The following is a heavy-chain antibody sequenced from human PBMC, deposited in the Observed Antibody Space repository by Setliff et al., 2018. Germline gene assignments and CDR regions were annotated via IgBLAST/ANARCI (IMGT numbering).Heavy chain of an antibody. J-gene: IGHJ4*02. V-gene: IGHV3-23*01. D-gene: IGHD1-26*01. Sequence: GSLRLSCAASGFTFSSYAMSWVRQAPGKGLEWVSAISGSGGDTYYADSVKGRFTISRDNSNNTLYVQMNSLKTEDTAVYFCTTEWDGTYPFDYWGQGTLVTVSS. CDR1: GFTFSSYA. CDR2: ISGSGGDT. CDR3: TTEWDGTYPFDY.